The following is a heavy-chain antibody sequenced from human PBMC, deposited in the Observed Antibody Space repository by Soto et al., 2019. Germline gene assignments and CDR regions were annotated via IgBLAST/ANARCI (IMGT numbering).Heavy chain of an antibody. CDR2: INAGNGNT. CDR3: ARDLFGLVTSLHYYGMDV. CDR1: GYTFTSYA. Sequence: ASVKVSCKASGYTFTSYAMHWVRQAPGQRLEWMGWINAGNGNTKYSQKFQGRVTITRDTSASTAYMELSSLRSEDTAVYYCARDLFGLVTSLHYYGMDVWGQGTTVTVSS. V-gene: IGHV1-3*01. J-gene: IGHJ6*02. D-gene: IGHD3-10*02.